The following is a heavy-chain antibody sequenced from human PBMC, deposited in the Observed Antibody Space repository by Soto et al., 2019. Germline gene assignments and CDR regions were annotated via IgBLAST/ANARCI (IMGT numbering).Heavy chain of an antibody. CDR3: ARGGDWQFDY. CDR2: IHHSGRT. D-gene: IGHD2-21*02. CDR1: GDSISSDKW. J-gene: IGHJ4*02. Sequence: QVQLQESGPGLVKPSGTLSLTCAVSGDSISSDKWWSWVRQPPGKGLEWIGEIHHSGRTNYNPSLKSRVTILVEKSKNQVSLEVSSMTAEDTAVYYCARGGDWQFDYWGQGTLVTVSS. V-gene: IGHV4-4*02.